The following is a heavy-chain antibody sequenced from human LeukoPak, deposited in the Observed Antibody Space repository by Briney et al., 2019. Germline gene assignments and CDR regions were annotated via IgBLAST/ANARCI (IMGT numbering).Heavy chain of an antibody. CDR2: ISAYNGNT. V-gene: IGHV1-18*01. Sequence: ASVKVSCKASGYTFTSYGISWVRQAPGQGLEWMGWISAYNGNTNYAQKFQRRVTMTRDKSTSTVYMELRRLTSEDTAVCYCARDGKTAAGNNFDYWGQGTLVTVSS. CDR1: GYTFTSYG. J-gene: IGHJ4*02. CDR3: ARDGKTAAGNNFDY. D-gene: IGHD6-13*01.